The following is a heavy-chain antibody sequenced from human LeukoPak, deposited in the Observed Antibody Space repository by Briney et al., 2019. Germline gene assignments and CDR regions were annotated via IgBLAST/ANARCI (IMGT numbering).Heavy chain of an antibody. D-gene: IGHD3-22*01. CDR2: INWKGGST. Sequence: GGSLRLSCAASGFTFDDYGMSWVRQAPGKGLEWVSGINWKGGSTGYADSVEGRFTISRDNAKNSLYLQMNSLRVEDTALYYCARGVAYYYDSSGYFDYWGQGTLVTVSS. CDR1: GFTFDDYG. CDR3: ARGVAYYYDSSGYFDY. J-gene: IGHJ4*02. V-gene: IGHV3-20*04.